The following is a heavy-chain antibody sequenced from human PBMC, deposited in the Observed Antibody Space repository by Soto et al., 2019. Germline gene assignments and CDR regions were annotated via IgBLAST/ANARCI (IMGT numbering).Heavy chain of an antibody. CDR1: GFTFSSYG. J-gene: IGHJ6*02. CDR2: IWYDGSNK. V-gene: IGHV3-33*01. Sequence: QVQLVESGGGVVQSGRSLRLSCAASGFTFSSYGMHWVRQAPGKGLEWVAVIWYDGSNKYYADSVKGRFTISRDNSKNTLYLQMNILRAEDTAVYYCARDQGIVGGMDVWGQGTTVTVSS. D-gene: IGHD1-26*01. CDR3: ARDQGIVGGMDV.